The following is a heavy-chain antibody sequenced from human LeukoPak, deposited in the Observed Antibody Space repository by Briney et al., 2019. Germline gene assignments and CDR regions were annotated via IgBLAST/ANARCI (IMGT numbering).Heavy chain of an antibody. D-gene: IGHD5-24*01. J-gene: IGHJ3*02. Sequence: SETPSLTCAVYGGSFSGYYWSWIRQPPGKGLEWIGEINHSGSTNYNPSLKSRVTISVDTSKNQFSLKLSSVTAADTAVYYCARRDGYKDAFDIWGQGTMVTVSS. CDR2: INHSGST. CDR1: GGSFSGYY. V-gene: IGHV4-34*01. CDR3: ARRDGYKDAFDI.